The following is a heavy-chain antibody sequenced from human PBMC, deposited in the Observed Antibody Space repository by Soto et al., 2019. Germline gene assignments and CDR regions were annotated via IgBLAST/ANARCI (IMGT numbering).Heavy chain of an antibody. V-gene: IGHV4-31*03. CDR2: IYYSGST. J-gene: IGHJ5*02. Sequence: QVQLQESGPGLVKPSQTLSLTCTVSGGSIRSGGYYWTWIRQHPGKGLEWIGYIYYSGSTYYIPSLKSRVTISADTSKNKFALKLSSVTAAYTAVYYCARSVFPWGQGTLVTVAS. CDR3: ARSVFP. CDR1: GGSIRSGGYY.